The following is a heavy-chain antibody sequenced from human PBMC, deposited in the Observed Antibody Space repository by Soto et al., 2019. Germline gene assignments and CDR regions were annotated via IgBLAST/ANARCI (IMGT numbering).Heavy chain of an antibody. CDR2: INPDNGNT. CDR3: ATQFHHCGGDCYRGPYFGMDV. Sequence: ASVKVSCKASGYTFTRYTMNWVRQAPGQRLEWMGWINPDNGNTKSSQKFQDRVTMTRDTSISTAYMELSKLISDDTAVYYCATQFHHCGGDCYRGPYFGMDVWGQGTTVTVSS. J-gene: IGHJ6*02. V-gene: IGHV1-3*01. D-gene: IGHD2-21*02. CDR1: GYTFTRYT.